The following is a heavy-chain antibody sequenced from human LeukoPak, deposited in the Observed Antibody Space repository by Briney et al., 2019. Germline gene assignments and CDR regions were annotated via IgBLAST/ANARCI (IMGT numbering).Heavy chain of an antibody. J-gene: IGHJ4*02. V-gene: IGHV3-30*03. Sequence: GGSLRLSCAASGFTFSNYGMHWVRQAPGKGLEWVAVISSHGSDKNYADSVKGRFTISRDNSKNTVSLQMNSLRAEDTAVYYCVGWSDYWGQGTLVTVSP. CDR3: VGWSDY. CDR2: ISSHGSDK. CDR1: GFTFSNYG. D-gene: IGHD2-15*01.